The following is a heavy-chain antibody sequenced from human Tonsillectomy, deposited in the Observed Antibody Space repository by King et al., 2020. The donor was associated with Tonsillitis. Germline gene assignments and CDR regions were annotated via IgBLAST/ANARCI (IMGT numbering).Heavy chain of an antibody. J-gene: IGHJ4*02. CDR1: GGSISSGGFY. Sequence: QLQESGPGLVKPSQTLSLTCTVSGGSISSGGFYWSLIRQHPGKGLEWIGYIYYRGSTYFNPSLKGRVTIPVETSKNQFSLKRRSVTAADTAVYYCARDRTNSGYDLGFDYWGQGTLVTVSS. D-gene: IGHD5-12*01. V-gene: IGHV4-31*03. CDR3: ARDRTNSGYDLGFDY. CDR2: IYYRGST.